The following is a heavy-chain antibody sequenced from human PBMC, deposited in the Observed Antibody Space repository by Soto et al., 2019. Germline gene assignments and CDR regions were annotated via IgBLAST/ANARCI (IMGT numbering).Heavy chain of an antibody. Sequence: PGGSLRLSCAAYGFTFSSYGMHWVRQAPGKGLEWVAVIWYDGSNKYYADSVKGRFTISRDNSKNTLYLQMNSLRAEDTAVYYCSRGGYGAYPPPNWFDPWGQGTLVTVSS. J-gene: IGHJ5*02. CDR1: GFTFSSYG. V-gene: IGHV3-33*01. CDR3: SRGGYGAYPPPNWFDP. CDR2: IWYDGSNK. D-gene: IGHD4-17*01.